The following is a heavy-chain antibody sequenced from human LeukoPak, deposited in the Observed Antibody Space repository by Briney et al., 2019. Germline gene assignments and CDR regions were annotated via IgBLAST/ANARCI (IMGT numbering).Heavy chain of an antibody. D-gene: IGHD5-18*01. CDR1: GFTLSSYG. CDR2: ISSDGTNK. J-gene: IGHJ4*02. CDR3: AKDSGYNYGGLED. Sequence: GRSLRLSCAASGFTLSSYGMHWVRQAPGKGLEWVAVISSDGTNKDYADSVKGRFTISRDNSKNTLDLQMNSLTAEDTAIYYCAKDSGYNYGGLEDWGQGTLVTVSS. V-gene: IGHV3-30*18.